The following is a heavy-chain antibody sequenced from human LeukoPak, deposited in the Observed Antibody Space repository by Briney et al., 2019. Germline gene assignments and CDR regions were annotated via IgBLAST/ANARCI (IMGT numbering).Heavy chain of an antibody. J-gene: IGHJ6*02. CDR1: GGTFSSYA. V-gene: IGHV1-69*04. Sequence: SVKVSCKASGGTFSSYAISWVRQAPGQGLEWMGRIIPILGIANYAQKFQGRVTITADKSTSTAYMELSSLRSEGTAVYYCARDGIVVVPAAIYGMDVWGQGTTVTVSS. D-gene: IGHD2-2*01. CDR2: IIPILGIA. CDR3: ARDGIVVVPAAIYGMDV.